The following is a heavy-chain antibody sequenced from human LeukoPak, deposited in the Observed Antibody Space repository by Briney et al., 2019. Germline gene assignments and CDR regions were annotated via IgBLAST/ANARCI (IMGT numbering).Heavy chain of an antibody. CDR3: AKDRPNGMDY. CDR1: GLIFTNYA. D-gene: IGHD2-8*01. V-gene: IGHV3-23*01. CDR2: INGDGAGT. Sequence: GGSLRLSCAVSGLIFTNYAMNWVRQAAGKGLEWVSGINGDGAGTYYADSVKGRFTITRDNSKNTLYLEMNSLRAEDTAVYYCAKDRPNGMDYWGQGTLVTVSS. J-gene: IGHJ4*02.